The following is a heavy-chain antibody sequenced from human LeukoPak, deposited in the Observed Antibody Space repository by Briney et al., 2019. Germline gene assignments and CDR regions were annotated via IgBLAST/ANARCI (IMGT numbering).Heavy chain of an antibody. V-gene: IGHV3-11*03. J-gene: IGHJ4*02. D-gene: IGHD3-9*01. Sequence: PGGSLRLSCAASGFTFSAYAMSWVRQAPGKGLEWVSYISSSSSYTNYADSVKRRFTISRDNAKNSLFLQMNSLRAEDTAVYYCASGSYDILTGYNGGDYWGQGTLVTVSS. CDR2: ISSSSSYT. CDR3: ASGSYDILTGYNGGDY. CDR1: GFTFSAYA.